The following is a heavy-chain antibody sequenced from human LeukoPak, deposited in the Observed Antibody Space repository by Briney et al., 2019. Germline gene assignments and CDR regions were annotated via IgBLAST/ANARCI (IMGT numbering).Heavy chain of an antibody. J-gene: IGHJ5*02. CDR2: IYPGDSDT. D-gene: IGHD2-15*01. Sequence: GESLKISCKGSGYSFTSYWIGWVRQMSGKGLEWMGMIYPGDSDTRYSPSFQGHVTISADKSISTVYLQWSSLKASDTAMYYCARLSRNCSGGSCYSDWFDPWGQGTLVTVSS. V-gene: IGHV5-51*01. CDR3: ARLSRNCSGGSCYSDWFDP. CDR1: GYSFTSYW.